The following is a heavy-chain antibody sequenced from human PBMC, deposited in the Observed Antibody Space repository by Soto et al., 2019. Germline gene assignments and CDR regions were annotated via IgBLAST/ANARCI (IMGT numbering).Heavy chain of an antibody. D-gene: IGHD1-1*01. J-gene: IGHJ4*02. CDR2: IYYSGST. V-gene: IGHV4-59*01. CDR3: ARAWNDVFPYFDY. CDR1: GGSISSYY. Sequence: SETLSLTCTVSGGSISSYYWSWIRQPPGKGLEWIGYIYYSGSTNYNPSLKSRVTISVDTSKNQFSLKLSSVTAADTAVYYCARAWNDVFPYFDYWGQGTLVTVSS.